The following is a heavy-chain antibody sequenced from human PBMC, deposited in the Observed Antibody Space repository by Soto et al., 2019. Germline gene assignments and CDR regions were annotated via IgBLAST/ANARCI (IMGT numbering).Heavy chain of an antibody. CDR1: GYTFTSYA. CDR2: INAGNGNT. Sequence: GASVKVSCKASGYTFTSYAMHWVRQAPGQRLEWMGWINAGNGNTKYSQKFQGRVTITRDTSASTAYMELSGLRSEDTAVYYCARAPGYCSGGSCYTVPSNLPYFDYWGQGTLVNVSS. J-gene: IGHJ4*02. D-gene: IGHD2-15*01. CDR3: ARAPGYCSGGSCYTVPSNLPYFDY. V-gene: IGHV1-3*01.